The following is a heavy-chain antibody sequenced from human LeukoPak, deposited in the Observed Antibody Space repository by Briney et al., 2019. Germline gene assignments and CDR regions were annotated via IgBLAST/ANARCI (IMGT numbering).Heavy chain of an antibody. D-gene: IGHD1-1*01. V-gene: IGHV3-7*03. CDR2: INQDGSEK. Sequence: GGSLRLSCAASGVIFSSYWMSWVRQAPGKGLEWVANINQDGSEKYYVDSVKGRFTISRDNAKNSLYLQMNSLRADDTALYYCAKDKPAWYNWNDENYYYGMDVWGQGTTVTVSS. CDR1: GVIFSSYW. J-gene: IGHJ6*02. CDR3: AKDKPAWYNWNDENYYYGMDV.